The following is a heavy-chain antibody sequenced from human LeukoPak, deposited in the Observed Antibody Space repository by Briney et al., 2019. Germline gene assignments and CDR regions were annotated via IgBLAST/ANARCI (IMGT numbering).Heavy chain of an antibody. V-gene: IGHV4-59*12. CDR3: AREASPIDY. Sequence: SETLSLTRTVSGGSISSYYWSWIRQPPGKGLEWIGSIYYSGSTYYNPSLKSRVTISVDTSKNQFSLKLSSVTAADTAVYYCAREASPIDYWGQGTLVTVSS. D-gene: IGHD2-2*01. J-gene: IGHJ4*02. CDR2: IYYSGST. CDR1: GGSISSYY.